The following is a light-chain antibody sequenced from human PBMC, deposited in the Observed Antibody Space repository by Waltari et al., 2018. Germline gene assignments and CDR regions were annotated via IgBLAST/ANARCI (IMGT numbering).Light chain of an antibody. Sequence: DIVMTQSPDSLAVSLGERATINCKASQTLLYTSQNKNYLTWYQQKSGQPPNVLIFWASTRESVVAERFNGSVSGTDFTLTINSLQPEDVAVYFCQQYFSSPYTFGQGTKLEIK. V-gene: IGKV4-1*01. J-gene: IGKJ2*01. CDR3: QQYFSSPYT. CDR2: WAS. CDR1: QTLLYTSQNKNY.